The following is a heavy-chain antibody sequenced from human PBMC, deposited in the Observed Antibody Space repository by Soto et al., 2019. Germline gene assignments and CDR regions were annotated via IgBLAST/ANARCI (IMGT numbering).Heavy chain of an antibody. Sequence: QVQLHESGPGLVKPSETLSLTCAVSGGGITSYYWNWIRQSPGKGLEWIGYIYFTGTTKYSPSLTSRVSISIDTSTRRFSLNLTSVTAADAAVYYCARRHGDHSTFAFDIWSQGTLVTVSS. CDR3: ARRHGDHSTFAFDI. V-gene: IGHV4-59*01. D-gene: IGHD4-17*01. CDR2: IYFTGTT. J-gene: IGHJ3*02. CDR1: GGGITSYY.